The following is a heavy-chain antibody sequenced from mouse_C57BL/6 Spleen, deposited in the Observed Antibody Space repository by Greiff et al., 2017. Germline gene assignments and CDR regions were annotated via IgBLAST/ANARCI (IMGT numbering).Heavy chain of an antibody. V-gene: IGHV14-4*01. CDR3: TSITTASY. CDR2: IDPENGDT. D-gene: IGHD1-2*01. J-gene: IGHJ3*01. CDR1: GFNIKDDY. Sequence: EVKLVESGAELVRPGASVKLSCTASGFNIKDDYMHWVKQRPEQGLEWIGWIDPENGDTEYASKFQGKATITADTSSNTAYLQLSSLTSEDTAVYYCTSITTASYWGQGTLVTVSA.